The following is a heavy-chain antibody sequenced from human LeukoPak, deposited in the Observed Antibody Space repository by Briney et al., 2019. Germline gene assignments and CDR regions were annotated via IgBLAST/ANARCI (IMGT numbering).Heavy chain of an antibody. CDR3: ARTRQWLVGDYFDY. D-gene: IGHD6-19*01. J-gene: IGHJ4*02. CDR1: GFTFSNYC. V-gene: IGHV3-7*01. CDR2: IKQDGSEK. Sequence: GGSLRLSCAASGFTFSNYCMSWVRQAPGKGLEWVANIKQDGSEKYYVDSVKGRFTISRDNAKNSLYLQMNSLRAEDTAVYYCARTRQWLVGDYFDYWGQGTLVTVSS.